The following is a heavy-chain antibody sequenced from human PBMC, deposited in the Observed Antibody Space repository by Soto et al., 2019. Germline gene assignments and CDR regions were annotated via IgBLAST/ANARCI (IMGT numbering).Heavy chain of an antibody. CDR3: ARDGNWNEHYYYYGMDV. D-gene: IGHD1-1*01. CDR2: IYHSGST. V-gene: IGHV4-30-2*01. J-gene: IGHJ6*02. Sequence: SETLSLTCAVSGGSISSGGYSWSWIRQPPGKGLEWIGYIYHSGSTYYNPSLKGRVTISVDRSKNQFSLKLSSVTAADTAVYYCARDGNWNEHYYYYGMDVWGQGTTVTVSS. CDR1: GGSISSGGYS.